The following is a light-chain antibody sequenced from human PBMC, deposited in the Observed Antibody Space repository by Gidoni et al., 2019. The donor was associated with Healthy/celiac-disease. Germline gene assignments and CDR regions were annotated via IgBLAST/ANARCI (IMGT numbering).Light chain of an antibody. CDR1: SSNIGAGYD. CDR2: GNS. V-gene: IGLV1-40*01. J-gene: IGLJ2*01. Sequence: QSVLTQPPSVSGAPGQRVTISCTGSSSNIGAGYDVHWYQQLPGTAPKLLIYGNSNRPSGVPDRFSGSKYGTSASLAITGLQAEDEADYYCQSYDSSLSGSNVFGGGTKLTVL. CDR3: QSYDSSLSGSNV.